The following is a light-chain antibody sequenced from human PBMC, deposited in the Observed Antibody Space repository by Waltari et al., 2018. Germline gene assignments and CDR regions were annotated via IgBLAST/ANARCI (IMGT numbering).Light chain of an antibody. Sequence: QSALTQPRSVSGSPGQSVTISCTGTSSDVGGYNYVSWYQQHPGKAPKLIIYDVSERPSGVPVRFSGSKSGNTASLTISGLQAEDESDYYCCSYAGSYTRVFGGGTKLTVL. CDR1: SSDVGGYNY. CDR2: DVS. J-gene: IGLJ2*01. CDR3: CSYAGSYTRV. V-gene: IGLV2-11*01.